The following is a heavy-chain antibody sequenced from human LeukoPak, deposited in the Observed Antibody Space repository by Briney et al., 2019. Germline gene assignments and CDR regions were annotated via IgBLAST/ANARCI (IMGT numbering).Heavy chain of an antibody. Sequence: SETLSLTCAVYGGSFSGYYWSWIRQPPGKGLEWIGEINHSGSTNYNPSLKSRVTVSVDTSTNQFSHKLISITAADTAVDYCAREQWLVRYFQHWGQGTLVTVSS. CDR1: GGSFSGYY. D-gene: IGHD6-19*01. V-gene: IGHV4-34*01. CDR3: AREQWLVRYFQH. J-gene: IGHJ1*01. CDR2: INHSGST.